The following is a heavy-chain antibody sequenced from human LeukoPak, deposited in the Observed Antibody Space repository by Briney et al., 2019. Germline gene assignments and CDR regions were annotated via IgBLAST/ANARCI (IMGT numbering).Heavy chain of an antibody. V-gene: IGHV3-7*01. Sequence: GGSVSLLCAVAGFIFRNYWVVWVRQARGEGLEWVANIKEDGSEKYYVVSVKGRLTIYRDNAKNSVYLQMNSVRAEDTSVFLCVSGPGHCGQGTLVTVSS. CDR1: GFIFRNYW. CDR2: IKEDGSEK. J-gene: IGHJ4*02. CDR3: VSGPGH.